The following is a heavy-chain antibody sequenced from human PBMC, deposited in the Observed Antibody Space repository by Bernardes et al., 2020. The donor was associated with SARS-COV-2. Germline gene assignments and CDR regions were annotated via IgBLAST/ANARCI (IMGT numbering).Heavy chain of an antibody. D-gene: IGHD6-19*01. CDR3: ARGSQWLVH. CDR2: INQDGREK. V-gene: IGHV3-7*04. J-gene: IGHJ4*02. Sequence: GGSLRLSCAASGFTFTTYWMSWVRQAPGKGLELVANINQDGREKYYVDSVKGRFTISRDNAKNSLYLQMNSLRAEDTAVYYCARGSQWLVHWGQGTLVTVSS. CDR1: GFTFTTYW.